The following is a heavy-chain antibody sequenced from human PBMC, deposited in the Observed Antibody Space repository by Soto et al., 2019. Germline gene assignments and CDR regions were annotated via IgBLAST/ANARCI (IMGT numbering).Heavy chain of an antibody. V-gene: IGHV3-21*04. Sequence: PGGSLRLSCAASGFTFTKYSMNWVRQAPGKGLEWVSSISSTTNYIYYGDSMKGRFTISRDNAKNSLYLEMNSLRAEDTAVDYWERESEEFPSNFHAWGQGAMVTVSS. J-gene: IGHJ4*02. CDR2: ISSTTNYI. CDR1: GFTFTKYS. D-gene: IGHD1-7*01. CDR3: ERESEEFPSNFHA.